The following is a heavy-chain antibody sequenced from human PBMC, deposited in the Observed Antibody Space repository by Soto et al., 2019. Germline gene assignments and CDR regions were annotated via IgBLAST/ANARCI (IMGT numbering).Heavy chain of an antibody. J-gene: IGHJ5*02. D-gene: IGHD6-13*01. CDR1: GFTFSGSA. CDR3: TRLNSVAAAGKDNWFDP. CDR2: IRSKANSYAT. V-gene: IGHV3-73*01. Sequence: GESLKISCAASGFTFSGSAMHWVRQASGKGLEWVGRIRSKANSYATAYAASVKGRFTISRDDSKNTAYLQMNSLKTEDTAVYYCTRLNSVAAAGKDNWFDPWGQGTLVTVSS.